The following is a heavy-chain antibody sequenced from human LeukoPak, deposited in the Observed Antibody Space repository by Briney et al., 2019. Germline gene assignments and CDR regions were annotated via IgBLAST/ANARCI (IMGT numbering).Heavy chain of an antibody. CDR1: GGSISSSSYY. J-gene: IGHJ4*02. D-gene: IGHD3-3*01. CDR3: ARHQPIGAHLEWLFLQDLGY. CDR2: IYYSGST. V-gene: IGHV4-39*01. Sequence: SETLSLTCTVSGGSISSSSYYWGWIRQPPGKGLEWIGSIYYSGSTYYNPSLKSRVTISVDTSKNQFSLKLSSVTAADTAVYYCARHQPIGAHLEWLFLQDLGYWGQGTLVTVSS.